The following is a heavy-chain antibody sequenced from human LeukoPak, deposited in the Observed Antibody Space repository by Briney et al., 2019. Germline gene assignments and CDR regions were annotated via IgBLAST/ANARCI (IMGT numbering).Heavy chain of an antibody. V-gene: IGHV4-59*01. D-gene: IGHD3-9*01. Sequence: SVTLSLTCTVSGGSISSYYWSWIRQPPGKGLEGFGYIYYSGSNNYNPSLKSRVTISVKTTNNHSTQKMSPVSAADTAVYYCGRGKERYFDCTNWFDPWGQGNLVTVSS. CDR1: GGSISSYY. CDR2: IYYSGSN. CDR3: GRGKERYFDCTNWFDP. J-gene: IGHJ5*02.